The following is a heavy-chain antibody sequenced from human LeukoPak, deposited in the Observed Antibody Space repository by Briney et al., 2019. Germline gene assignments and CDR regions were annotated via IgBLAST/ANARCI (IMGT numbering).Heavy chain of an antibody. CDR3: ASARQQLIDSYYYYMDV. J-gene: IGHJ6*03. CDR2: INQDGSEK. V-gene: IGHV3-7*01. CDR1: GFTFSRYW. Sequence: GGFLRLSCAASGFTFSRYWMNWVRQAPGKGLEWVANINQDGSEKCYVDSVKGRFTISRDNAKNSLYLQMNTLRAEDTAVYYCASARQQLIDSYYYYMDVWGKGTTVTVSS. D-gene: IGHD6-13*01.